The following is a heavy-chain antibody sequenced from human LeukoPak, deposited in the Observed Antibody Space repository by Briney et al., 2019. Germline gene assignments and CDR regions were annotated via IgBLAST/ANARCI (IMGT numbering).Heavy chain of an antibody. V-gene: IGHV3-23*01. CDR1: GFTFSSYA. CDR2: ISGSGGST. Sequence: PGGSLRLSCAASGFTFSSYAMSWVRQAPGKGLEWVSAISGSGGSTYYADSVKGRFTISRDNSKNTLFLQTNSLRADDTAIYYCAKNLESYGDPSTEYWGQGTLVTVSS. J-gene: IGHJ4*02. CDR3: AKNLESYGDPSTEY. D-gene: IGHD4-17*01.